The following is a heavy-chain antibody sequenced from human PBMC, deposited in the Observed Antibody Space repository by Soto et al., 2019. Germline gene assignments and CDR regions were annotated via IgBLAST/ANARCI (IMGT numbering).Heavy chain of an antibody. Sequence: QVQLVQSGAEVRKPGSSVKVSCKASGGTFSRHAISWVRQAPGQGLEWRGGIIPMFGTANHAQKFQGRVTIIADESTSTAYMELSSLRSEDTAIYYCARGWGYDSSDYYYAYWGQGTVVIVSS. CDR1: GGTFSRHA. V-gene: IGHV1-69*01. CDR2: IIPMFGTA. D-gene: IGHD3-22*01. J-gene: IGHJ4*01. CDR3: ARGWGYDSSDYYYAY.